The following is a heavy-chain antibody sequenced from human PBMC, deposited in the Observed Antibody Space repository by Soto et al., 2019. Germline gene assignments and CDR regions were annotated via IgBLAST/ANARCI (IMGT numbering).Heavy chain of an antibody. CDR1: GCTLSSYA. V-gene: IGHV3-23*01. Sequence: GSLRLSRAAAGCTLSSYAMNWVRKAPGKGLEWVSSISGSGGSTYYADSVKGRFTISRDNAKNTLYLQMNSLRAEDTAVYYCAKDPTIFGVVTVRFDPWGQGTLVTVSS. J-gene: IGHJ5*02. CDR2: ISGSGGST. D-gene: IGHD3-3*01. CDR3: AKDPTIFGVVTVRFDP.